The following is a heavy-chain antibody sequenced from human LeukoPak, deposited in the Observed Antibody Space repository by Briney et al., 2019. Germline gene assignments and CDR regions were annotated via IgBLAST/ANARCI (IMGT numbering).Heavy chain of an antibody. J-gene: IGHJ3*02. CDR3: AREEVPHGFDI. CDR1: VGSHRSYY. CDR2: IYYSGST. Sequence: SETRSRTCTVSVGSHRSYYWHWILRPPVQGLEYIGYIYYSGSTNYNPSLKRRVTMSLDTSKNQFSLKLSSVSAADAAVYYCAREEVPHGFDIWGQRRMVTVYS. V-gene: IGHV4-59*01.